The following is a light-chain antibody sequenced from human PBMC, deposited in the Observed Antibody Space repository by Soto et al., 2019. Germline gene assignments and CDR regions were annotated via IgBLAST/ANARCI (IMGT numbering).Light chain of an antibody. CDR3: AQGNCFPLT. J-gene: IGKJ4*01. Sequence: DIQMTQSPSSVSASVGDRVTITCRASQDITNLLAWFQQKPGEAPSLLIYTASTLHTGAPSRLSRSGSGTDFTLTFSSLQPADFETDDCAQGNCFPLTFGGGTKVEIK. CDR1: QDITNL. V-gene: IGKV1-12*01. CDR2: TAS.